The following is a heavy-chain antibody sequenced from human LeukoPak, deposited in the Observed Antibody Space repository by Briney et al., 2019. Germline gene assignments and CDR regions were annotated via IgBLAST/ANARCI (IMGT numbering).Heavy chain of an antibody. J-gene: IGHJ5*02. V-gene: IGHV4-38-2*02. D-gene: IGHD3-10*01. Sequence: PSETLSLTCSVSGYSISSGYYWGWIRQPPGKGLEWIGSIYHSGSTYYNPSLNSRVTISMDTSKNQFSLKLSSVTAADTAVYYCARGFSYYYTSGGYAWVDPWGQGILVTVSS. CDR3: ARGFSYYYTSGGYAWVDP. CDR2: IYHSGST. CDR1: GYSISSGYY.